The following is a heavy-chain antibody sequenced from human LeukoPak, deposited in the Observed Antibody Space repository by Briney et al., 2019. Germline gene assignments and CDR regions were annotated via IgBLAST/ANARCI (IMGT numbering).Heavy chain of an antibody. J-gene: IGHJ4*02. CDR2: IYPGDSDT. CDR3: ARQNDFRLDY. D-gene: IGHD3-3*01. Sequence: GESLKISCKASGYTFSSYWIGWVRQMPGKGLEWMGIIYPGDSDTRYSPSLQGQVTISVDTSIGTAYLQWSSLKASDTAIYYCARQNDFRLDYWGQGTLVTVSS. CDR1: GYTFSSYW. V-gene: IGHV5-51*01.